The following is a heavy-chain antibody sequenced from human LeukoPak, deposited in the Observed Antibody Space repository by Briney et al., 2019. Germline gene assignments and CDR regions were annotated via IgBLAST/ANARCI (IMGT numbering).Heavy chain of an antibody. D-gene: IGHD6-19*01. V-gene: IGHV3-7*01. CDR3: ASGGGWSYLAY. Sequence: GGSLRLSCAASGFTFSSYWMSWVRQAPGQGLEWVANIKQDGSEKYYVDSVKGRFTTSRDNAKNSLYLQMDSLRAEDTAVYYCASGGGWSYLAYWGQGTLVTVSS. J-gene: IGHJ4*02. CDR1: GFTFSSYW. CDR2: IKQDGSEK.